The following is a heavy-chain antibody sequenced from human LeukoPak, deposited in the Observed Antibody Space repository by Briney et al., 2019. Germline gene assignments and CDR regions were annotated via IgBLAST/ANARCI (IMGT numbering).Heavy chain of an antibody. CDR1: GCTFTSHG. V-gene: IGHV1-18*01. Sequence: GASVKVSCKASGCTFTSHGISWVRQAPGQGPEWMGWISAYNGDTKYAQKTQGRVTLTTDASTSTAYMELRSLRSDDTAVFYCAGDMGVPAASYFFDYWGQGTLVTVSS. D-gene: IGHD2-2*01. CDR2: ISAYNGDT. CDR3: AGDMGVPAASYFFDY. J-gene: IGHJ4*02.